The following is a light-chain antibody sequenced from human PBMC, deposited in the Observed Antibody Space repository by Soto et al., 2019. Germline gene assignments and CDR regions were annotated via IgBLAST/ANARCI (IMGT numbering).Light chain of an antibody. CDR3: GSYAGSYTWV. CDR1: SSDVGGYNY. Sequence: QSVLTQPASVSGSPGQSITISCTGTSSDVGGYNYVSWYQQHPGKAPKLMIYEVSNRPSGVSNRFSGSKSGNTASLSISGLQAEDEADYSCGSYAGSYTWVFGGGTKLTVL. CDR2: EVS. J-gene: IGLJ3*02. V-gene: IGLV2-14*01.